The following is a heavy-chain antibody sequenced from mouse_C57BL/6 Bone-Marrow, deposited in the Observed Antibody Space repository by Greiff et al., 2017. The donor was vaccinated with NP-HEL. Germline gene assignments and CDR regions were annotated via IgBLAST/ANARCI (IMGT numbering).Heavy chain of an antibody. D-gene: IGHD1-1*01. V-gene: IGHV2-2*01. CDR1: GFSLTSYG. CDR2: IWSGGST. J-gene: IGHJ2*01. CDR3: ARNLLLLRSYYFDY. Sequence: QVQLKESGPGLVQPSQSLSITCTVSGFSLTSYGVHWVRQSPGKGLEWLGVIWSGGSTDYNAAFISRLSISKDNSKSQVFFKMNSLQADDTAIYYCARNLLLLRSYYFDYWGQGTTLTVSS.